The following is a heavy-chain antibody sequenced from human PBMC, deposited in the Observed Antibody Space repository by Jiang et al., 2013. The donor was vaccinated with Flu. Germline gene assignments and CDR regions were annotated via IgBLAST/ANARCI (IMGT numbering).Heavy chain of an antibody. Sequence: VSSNSVTWNWIRQSPSRGLEWLGRTYYRSKWSNDYAESVKSRITINSDSSNNQFSLQMSSVTPEDTAVYYCARAISVNFDNWGQGTLVTVSS. D-gene: IGHD6-19*01. CDR3: ARAISVNFDN. J-gene: IGHJ4*02. V-gene: IGHV6-1*01. CDR1: VSSNSVT. CDR2: TYYRSKWSN.